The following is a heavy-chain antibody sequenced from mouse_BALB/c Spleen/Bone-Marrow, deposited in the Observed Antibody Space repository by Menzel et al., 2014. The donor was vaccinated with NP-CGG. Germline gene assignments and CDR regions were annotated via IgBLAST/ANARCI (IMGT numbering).Heavy chain of an antibody. D-gene: IGHD3-1*01. CDR2: ISYSDST. J-gene: IGHJ3*01. CDR3: ARGGARATGWFAY. CDR1: GYSITSDYA. Sequence: EVQLQQSGPGLAKPSQSLSLTCTVTGYSITSDYAWNWIRQFPGNKLEWMGYISYSDSTSYNPSLKSRISITRDTSKNQFFLQLNSVTTEDTATYYCARGGARATGWFAYWGQGILVTVSA. V-gene: IGHV3-2*02.